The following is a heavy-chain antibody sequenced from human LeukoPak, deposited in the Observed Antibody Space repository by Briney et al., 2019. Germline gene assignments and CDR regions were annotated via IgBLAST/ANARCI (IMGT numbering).Heavy chain of an antibody. CDR3: ARDRLYSSGWYTSRYYYYYMDV. D-gene: IGHD6-19*01. J-gene: IGHJ6*03. V-gene: IGHV1-69*13. CDR2: IIPIFGTA. CDR1: GGTFSSYA. Sequence: GASVKVSCKASGGTFSSYAISWVRQAPGQGLEWMGGIIPIFGTANYAQKFQGRVTITADESTSTAYMELSSLRAEDTAVYYCARDRLYSSGWYTSRYYYYYMDVWGKGTTVTVSS.